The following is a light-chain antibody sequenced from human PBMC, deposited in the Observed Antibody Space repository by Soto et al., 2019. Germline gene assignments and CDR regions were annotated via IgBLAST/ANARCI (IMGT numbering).Light chain of an antibody. Sequence: DIQMTQSPSSLSASVGDTVTITCRASQTISTYLSWLQQKPGQSPTLLIYGASPFQGGVPSRFSGSGSETEFTLTISSLQAEDFSTYYCQQTYSFPNTFGQGTKLEI. CDR2: GAS. CDR3: QQTYSFPNT. J-gene: IGKJ2*01. V-gene: IGKV1-39*01. CDR1: QTISTY.